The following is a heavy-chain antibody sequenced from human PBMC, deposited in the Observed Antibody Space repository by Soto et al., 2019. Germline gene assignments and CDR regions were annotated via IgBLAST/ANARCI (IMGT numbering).Heavy chain of an antibody. Sequence: QITVKESGLTLVKPTQTLTLTCTFSGFSLSSNGMGVGWIRQSPGKALEWLALVYWDDDKRYSPSLRSRLTIPQDTSKTQVDLTMTNMDPVDTATDYCARLTRGVYESGRLWEKFDYWGQGTLVTVSS. V-gene: IGHV2-5*02. J-gene: IGHJ4*02. CDR2: VYWDDDK. CDR1: GFSLSSNGMG. CDR3: ARLTRGVYESGRLWEKFDY. D-gene: IGHD1-26*01.